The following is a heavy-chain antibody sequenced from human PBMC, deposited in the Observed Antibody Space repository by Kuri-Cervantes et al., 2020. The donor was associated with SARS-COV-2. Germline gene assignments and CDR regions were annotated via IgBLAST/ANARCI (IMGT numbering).Heavy chain of an antibody. CDR2: IYYSGST. CDR1: GGSISSYY. Sequence: SETLSLTCTVSGGSISSYYWSWIRQPPGKGLEWIGYIYYSGSTNYNPSLKSRVTISVDTSKNQFSLKLSSVIAADTAVYYCARDEASSGAFDIWGQGTMVTVSS. CDR3: ARDEASSGAFDI. D-gene: IGHD3-10*01. J-gene: IGHJ3*02. V-gene: IGHV4-59*01.